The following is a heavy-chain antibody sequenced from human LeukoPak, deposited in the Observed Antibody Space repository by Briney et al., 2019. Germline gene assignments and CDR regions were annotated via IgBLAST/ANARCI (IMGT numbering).Heavy chain of an antibody. D-gene: IGHD1-26*01. CDR2: IYYSGST. CDR3: ARGPGGSYYSQGYFDY. CDR1: GGSISSGGYS. J-gene: IGHJ4*02. Sequence: SETLPLTCTVSGGSISSGGYSWSWIRQHPGKGLEWIGYIYYSGSTYYNPSLKSRVTISVDTSKNQFSLKLSSVTAADTAVYYCARGPGGSYYSQGYFDYWGQGTLVTVSS. V-gene: IGHV4-31*03.